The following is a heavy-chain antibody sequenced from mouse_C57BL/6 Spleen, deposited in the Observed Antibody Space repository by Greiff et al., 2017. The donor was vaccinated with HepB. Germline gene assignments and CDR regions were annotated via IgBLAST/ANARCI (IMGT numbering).Heavy chain of an antibody. Sequence: VQLKQPGAELVKPGASVKMSCKASRYTFTRYWITWVKQRPGQGLEWIGEIYPGSGSTNYNEKFKSKATLTVDTSSSTAYMQLSSLTSEDSAVYYCARSDDPDYWGQGTTLTVSS. CDR1: RYTFTRYW. J-gene: IGHJ2*01. D-gene: IGHD2-3*01. CDR3: ARSDDPDY. CDR2: IYPGSGST. V-gene: IGHV1-55*01.